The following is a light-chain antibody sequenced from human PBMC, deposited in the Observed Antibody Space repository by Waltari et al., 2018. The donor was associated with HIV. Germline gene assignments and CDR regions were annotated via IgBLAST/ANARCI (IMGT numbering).Light chain of an antibody. CDR1: QTINNW. CDR2: NAS. CDR3: QQYNSYPVT. V-gene: IGKV1-5*03. Sequence: IQSTQSPSSMSASVGDRLTLTCRASQTINNWMAWYQQKPGDTPKFSIYNASTLENGVPSRFSGSGSGTEFSLTISGLQPEDFAIYYCQQYNSYPVTFGRGTRLEI. J-gene: IGKJ2*01.